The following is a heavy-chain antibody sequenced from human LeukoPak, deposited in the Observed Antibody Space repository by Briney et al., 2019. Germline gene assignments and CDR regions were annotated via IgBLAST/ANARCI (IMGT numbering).Heavy chain of an antibody. CDR3: AMGSITMVRGVTITHYYYYGMDV. D-gene: IGHD3-10*01. J-gene: IGHJ6*02. CDR2: INHSGST. V-gene: IGHV4-34*01. CDR1: GGSFSGYY. Sequence: SETLSLTCAVYGGSFSGYYWSWIRQPPGKGLEWIGEINHSGSTNYNPSLKSRVTISVDTSKNQFSLKLSSVTAADTAVYYCAMGSITMVRGVTITHYYYYGMDVWGQGTTVTVSS.